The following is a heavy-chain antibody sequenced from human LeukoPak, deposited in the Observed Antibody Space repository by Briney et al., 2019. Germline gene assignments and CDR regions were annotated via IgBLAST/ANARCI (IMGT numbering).Heavy chain of an antibody. CDR3: AKGRGIAARLSFDY. CDR2: ISGSGCST. D-gene: IGHD6-6*01. J-gene: IGHJ4*02. Sequence: GGSLRLSCAASGFTFSSYAMSWVRQAPGKGLEWVSAISGSGCSTYYADSVKGRFTISRDNSKNTMYLQMNSLRAEDTAVYYCAKGRGIAARLSFDYWGQGTLVTVSS. CDR1: GFTFSSYA. V-gene: IGHV3-23*01.